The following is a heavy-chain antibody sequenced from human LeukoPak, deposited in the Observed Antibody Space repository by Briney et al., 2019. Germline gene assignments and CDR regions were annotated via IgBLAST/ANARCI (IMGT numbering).Heavy chain of an antibody. CDR1: GFTFSHYA. J-gene: IGHJ4*02. CDR3: AKDVGVILFDY. CDR2: ISGSGGDT. Sequence: GGSLRLSCAASGFTFSHYAMGWVRQAPGKGLEWVSTISGSGGDTHYADSVKGRFAISRDNSKNTPYLQMNSLRAEDTAVYYCAKDVGVILFDYWGQGTLVTVSS. V-gene: IGHV3-23*01. D-gene: IGHD3-10*01.